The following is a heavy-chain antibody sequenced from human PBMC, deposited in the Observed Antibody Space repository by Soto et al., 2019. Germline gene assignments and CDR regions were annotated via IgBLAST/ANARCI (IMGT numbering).Heavy chain of an antibody. CDR1: GYTFTSYA. CDR2: INAGNGNT. CDR3: ARVMVRGVIIAYYYGMDV. J-gene: IGHJ6*02. D-gene: IGHD3-10*01. Sequence: GASVKVSCKASGYTFTSYAMHWVRQAPGQRLEWMGWINAGNGNTKYSQKFQGRVTITRDTSASTAYMELSSLRSEDTAVYYCARVMVRGVIIAYYYGMDVWGQGTTVTVSS. V-gene: IGHV1-3*01.